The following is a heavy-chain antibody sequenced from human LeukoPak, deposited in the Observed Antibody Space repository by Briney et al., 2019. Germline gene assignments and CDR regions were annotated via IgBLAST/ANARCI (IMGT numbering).Heavy chain of an antibody. V-gene: IGHV1-2*02. CDR2: INPNSGGT. D-gene: IGHD6-19*01. Sequence: ASVKVSCKASGYTFTGYYMHWVRQAPGEGLEWMGWINPNSGGTNYAQRFQGRITMTRDTYISTAYMELSSLKSDDTAVYYCASGVGWTFDYWGQGTLVTVSS. CDR3: ASGVGWTFDY. CDR1: GYTFTGYY. J-gene: IGHJ4*02.